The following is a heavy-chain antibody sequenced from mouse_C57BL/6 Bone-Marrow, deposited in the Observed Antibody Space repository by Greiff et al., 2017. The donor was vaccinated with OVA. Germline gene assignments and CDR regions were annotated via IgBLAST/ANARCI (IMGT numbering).Heavy chain of an antibody. CDR3: AWRGNYVPWFAY. CDR1: GFTFSDYG. D-gene: IGHD2-1*01. Sequence: EVQLMESGGGLVKPGGSLKLSCAASGFTFSDYGMHWVRQAPGQGLEWVAYISSGSSTIYYADTVKGRFTISRDNAKNTLFLQLTSLRSEDTAMYYGAWRGNYVPWFAYWGQGTLVTVSA. J-gene: IGHJ3*01. CDR2: ISSGSSTI. V-gene: IGHV5-17*01.